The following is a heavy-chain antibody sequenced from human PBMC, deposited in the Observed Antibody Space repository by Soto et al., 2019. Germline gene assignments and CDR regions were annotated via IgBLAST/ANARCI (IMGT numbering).Heavy chain of an antibody. CDR1: GGSISSYY. V-gene: IGHV4-59*01. D-gene: IGHD2-15*01. CDR3: ARVSDCSGGSCYPYNWYFDL. Sequence: QVQLQESGPGLVKPSETLSLTCTVSGGSISSYYWSWIRQPPGKGLEWIGYIYYSGSTNYNPSLKSRVTLSVDTSKNQFSLKLSSVTAADTAVYYCARVSDCSGGSCYPYNWYFDLWGRGTLVTVSS. J-gene: IGHJ2*01. CDR2: IYYSGST.